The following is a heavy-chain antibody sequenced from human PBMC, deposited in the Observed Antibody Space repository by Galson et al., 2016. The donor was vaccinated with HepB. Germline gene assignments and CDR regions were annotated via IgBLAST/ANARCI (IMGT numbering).Heavy chain of an antibody. J-gene: IGHJ3*02. CDR3: ARDPVGETLRAWCGFDI. Sequence: SLRLSCAASGFTFRSFWMTWVRQAPGQGLEWVAHINEDGRHQQYADTVTGPITISRANARNSLFLQMNSLRVEDTAVYYCARDPVGETLRAWCGFDIWGQGTKVTVSS. CDR2: INEDGRHQ. CDR1: GFTFRSFW. D-gene: IGHD2-8*01. V-gene: IGHV3-7*03.